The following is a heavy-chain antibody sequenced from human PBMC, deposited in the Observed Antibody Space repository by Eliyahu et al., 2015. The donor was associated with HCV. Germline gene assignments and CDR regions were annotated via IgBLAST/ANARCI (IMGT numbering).Heavy chain of an antibody. J-gene: IGHJ4*02. V-gene: IGHV3-23*01. Sequence: DVQLLESGGGLVQPGGSLXLSCAASGFTFSVHAISWVRQAPGKGLGWVSGIGGGGTGTFYADSVKGRFTTSRDNSMSAVYLQMNSLRAEDTAIYYCAKGYDAGSFSELENWGQGTLVTVSS. CDR3: AKGYDAGSFSELEN. CDR1: GFTFSVHA. D-gene: IGHD1-26*01. CDR2: IGGGGTGT.